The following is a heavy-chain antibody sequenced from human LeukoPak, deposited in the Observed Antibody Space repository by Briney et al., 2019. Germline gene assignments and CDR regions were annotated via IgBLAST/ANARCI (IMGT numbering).Heavy chain of an antibody. CDR2: IYYSGST. D-gene: IGHD2-21*02. J-gene: IGHJ4*02. CDR3: AGLAYCGGDCYSPIFDY. CDR1: GGSISSYY. Sequence: SETLSLTCTVSGGSISSYYWSWIRQPPGKGLEWIGYIYYSGSTNYNPSLKSRVTISVDTSKNQFSLKLSSVTAADTAVYYCAGLAYCGGDCYSPIFDYWGQGTLVTVSS. V-gene: IGHV4-59*01.